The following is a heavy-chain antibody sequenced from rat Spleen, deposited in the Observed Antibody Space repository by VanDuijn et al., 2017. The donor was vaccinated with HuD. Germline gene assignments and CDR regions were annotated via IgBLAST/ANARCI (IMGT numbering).Heavy chain of an antibody. CDR3: ARHGYDGSYYYWDY. CDR1: GFTFSNYD. Sequence: EVQLVESGGGLVQPGRSMKLSCAASGFTFSNYDMAWVRQAPTKGLEWVATFSYDGYNTYYRDSVKGRFTISRDNAKSTLYLQMDSLRSEDTAIYYCARHGYDGSYYYWDYWGQGVMVTVSS. J-gene: IGHJ2*01. V-gene: IGHV5-29*01. CDR2: FSYDGYNT. D-gene: IGHD1-12*02.